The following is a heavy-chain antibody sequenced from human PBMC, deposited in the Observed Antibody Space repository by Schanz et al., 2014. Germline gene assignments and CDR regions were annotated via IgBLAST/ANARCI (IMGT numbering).Heavy chain of an antibody. V-gene: IGHV3-48*04. CDR3: ARDNYYGSGSCAY. CDR1: GFTFSSYG. J-gene: IGHJ4*02. D-gene: IGHD3-10*01. Sequence: VQLVESGGGVVQPGRSLRLSCAASGFTFSSYGMHWVRQVPGKGLEWLSYIATSSSTRHYADAVKGRFTISRDNAKNSMYLHMKSLRGEDTAVYYCARDNYYGSGSCAYWGQGTLXTVSS. CDR2: IATSSSTR.